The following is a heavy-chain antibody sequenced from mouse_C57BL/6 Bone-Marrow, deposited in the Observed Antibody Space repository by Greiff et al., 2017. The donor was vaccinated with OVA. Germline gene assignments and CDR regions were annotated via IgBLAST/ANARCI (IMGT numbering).Heavy chain of an antibody. J-gene: IGHJ2*01. CDR1: GFTFSSYA. CDR3: ARVWVGSYYFDY. CDR2: ISDGGSYT. D-gene: IGHD2-10*02. V-gene: IGHV5-4*03. Sequence: EVKLVESGGGLVKPGGSLKLSCAASGFTFSSYAMSWVRQTPEKRLEWVATISDGGSYTYYPDNVKGRFTISRDNAKNNLYLQMSHLKSEDTAMYYCARVWVGSYYFDYWGQGTTLTVSS.